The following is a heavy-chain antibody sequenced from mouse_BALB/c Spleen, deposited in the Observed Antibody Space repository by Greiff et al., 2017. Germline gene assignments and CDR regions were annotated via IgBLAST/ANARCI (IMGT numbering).Heavy chain of an antibody. Sequence: VQLQESGAELMKPGASVKISCKATGYTFSSYWIEWVKQRPGHGLEWIGEILPGSGSTNYNEKFKGKATFTADTSSNTAYMQLSSLTSEDSAVYYCARNDGYYPYYAMDYWGQGTSVTVSS. CDR1: GYTFSSYW. V-gene: IGHV1-9*01. D-gene: IGHD2-3*01. CDR3: ARNDGYYPYYAMDY. J-gene: IGHJ4*01. CDR2: ILPGSGST.